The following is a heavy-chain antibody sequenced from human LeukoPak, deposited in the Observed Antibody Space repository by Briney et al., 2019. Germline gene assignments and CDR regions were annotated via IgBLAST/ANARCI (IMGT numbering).Heavy chain of an antibody. CDR1: GFTFSSYG. J-gene: IGHJ6*03. CDR2: ISSSSSTI. Sequence: SGGSLRLSCAASGFTFSSYGMNWVRQAPGKGLEWVSYISSSSSTIYYADSVKGRFTISRDNAKNSLYLQMNSLRAEDTAVYYCARDCSSTSCYRSSYYYYYMDVWGKGTTVTVSS. V-gene: IGHV3-48*01. D-gene: IGHD2-2*01. CDR3: ARDCSSTSCYRSSYYYYYMDV.